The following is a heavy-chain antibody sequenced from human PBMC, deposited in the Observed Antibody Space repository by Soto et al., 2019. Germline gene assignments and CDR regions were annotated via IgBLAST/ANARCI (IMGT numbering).Heavy chain of an antibody. CDR3: AKDNNGDYSEGLYP. CDR1: GFTFDDYA. J-gene: IGHJ5*02. CDR2: ISWNSGNI. V-gene: IGHV3-9*01. Sequence: GGSLRLSCAASGFTFDDYAMHWVGQSPGKGLEWVSGISWNSGNIGYADSVKGRFTISRDNAKNSLYLQMNSLRAEDTAFYYWAKDNNGDYSEGLYPWGQGTLVTVAS. D-gene: IGHD4-17*01.